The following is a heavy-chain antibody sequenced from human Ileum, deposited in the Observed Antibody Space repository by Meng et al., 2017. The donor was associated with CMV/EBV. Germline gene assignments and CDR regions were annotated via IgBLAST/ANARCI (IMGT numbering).Heavy chain of an antibody. D-gene: IGHD2-2*01. V-gene: IGHV3-66*01. CDR1: GFTVSSNY. Sequence: EVQWVESGGGLVQPGGSLSLSVAPSGFTVSSNYLSWVRQAPGKGLEWISYMYSGGGTYYADSVKDRFTISRDNSKNTVHLQMNSLRAEDTAVYYCARGMYLDPWGQGMLVTVSS. CDR2: MYSGGGT. CDR3: ARGMYLDP. J-gene: IGHJ5*02.